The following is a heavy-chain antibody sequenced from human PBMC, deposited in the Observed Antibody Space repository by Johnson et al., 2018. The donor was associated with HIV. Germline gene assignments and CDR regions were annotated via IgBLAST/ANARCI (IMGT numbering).Heavy chain of an antibody. J-gene: IGHJ3*02. V-gene: IGHV3-7*04. CDR2: IKQDGSEK. D-gene: IGHD4-11*01. CDR1: GFTFSSYW. Sequence: VQLVESGGGLVQPGRSLRLSCAASGFTFSSYWMSWVRQAPGKGLEWVANIKQDGSEKYYVDSVKGRFTIARDNSKNTLYLQMNKLRAEETAVYYCARSVHDYSDYLWGRDACDIWGQGTMVIVSS. CDR3: ARSVHDYSDYLWGRDACDI.